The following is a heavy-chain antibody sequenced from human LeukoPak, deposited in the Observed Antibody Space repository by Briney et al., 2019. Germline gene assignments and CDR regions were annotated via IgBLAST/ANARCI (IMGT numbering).Heavy chain of an antibody. CDR1: GYTFTSYG. Sequence: ASVKVSCKASGYTFTSYGISWVRQAPGQGLEWMGWISAYNGNTNYAQKLQGRVNMTTDTSTSTAYMELRSLRSDDTAVYYCARGGWETYYYYYYMDVWGKGTTVTVSS. D-gene: IGHD1-26*01. J-gene: IGHJ6*03. CDR3: ARGGWETYYYYYYMDV. CDR2: ISAYNGNT. V-gene: IGHV1-18*01.